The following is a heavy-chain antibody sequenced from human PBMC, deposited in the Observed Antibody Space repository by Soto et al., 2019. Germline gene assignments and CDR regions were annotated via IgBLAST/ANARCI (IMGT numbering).Heavy chain of an antibody. D-gene: IGHD6-19*01. CDR1: GFSFIDKG. CDR3: GKDLMGEQWLGVMHY. CDR2: LSYDGDKE. V-gene: IGHV3-30*18. J-gene: IGHJ4*02. Sequence: QVQLEESGGNVVQPGRSLRLSCAASGFSFIDKGFTGSRQLPGKGLESVALLSYDGDKEYYADSVKGRFTISRDNSKNTVFLQMNSLRPEDTAVYYCGKDLMGEQWLGVMHYWGQGTLVTVSS.